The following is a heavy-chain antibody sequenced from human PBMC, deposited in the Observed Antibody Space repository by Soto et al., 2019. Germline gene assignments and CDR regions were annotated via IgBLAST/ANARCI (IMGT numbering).Heavy chain of an antibody. Sequence: ASLKVSCKASGYTFTSYGISWVRQAPGQGLEWMGWISAYNGNTNYAQKLQGRVTMTTDTSTSTAYMELRGLRSDDTAVYYCARDPRGFLEWFYYYYGMDVWGQGTTVTVSS. CDR1: GYTFTSYG. CDR2: ISAYNGNT. J-gene: IGHJ6*02. D-gene: IGHD3-3*01. V-gene: IGHV1-18*01. CDR3: ARDPRGFLEWFYYYYGMDV.